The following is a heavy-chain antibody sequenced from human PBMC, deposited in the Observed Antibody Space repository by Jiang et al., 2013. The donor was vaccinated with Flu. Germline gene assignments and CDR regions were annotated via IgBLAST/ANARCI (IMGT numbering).Heavy chain of an antibody. CDR2: IYNTESSDYSGST. V-gene: IGHV4-59*01. J-gene: IGHJ3*02. CDR1: GGSIRGSY. CDR3: ARDPDCSGGSCPAFDI. D-gene: IGHD2-15*01. Sequence: GSGLVKPSETLSLTCTVSGGSIRGSYWSWIRQPPGKGLEWIGYIYNTESSDYSGSTAYNPSLQSRVTISADASKKQFSLNLRSVTAADTAVYYCARDPDCSGGSCPAFDIWGQGQWSPSLQ.